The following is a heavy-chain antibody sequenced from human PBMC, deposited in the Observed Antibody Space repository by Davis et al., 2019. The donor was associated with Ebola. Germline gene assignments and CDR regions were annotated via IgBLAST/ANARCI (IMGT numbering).Heavy chain of an antibody. CDR3: ARGYCTGGVCYLNDY. Sequence: PGGSLRLSCAASGFTFSSYEMNWVRQAPGKGLEWVSYISSSGSTIYYADSVKGRFTISRDNAKNSLYLQMNSLRAEDTAVYYCARGYCTGGVCYLNDYWGQGTLVTVSS. D-gene: IGHD2-8*02. J-gene: IGHJ4*02. CDR1: GFTFSSYE. V-gene: IGHV3-48*03. CDR2: ISSSGSTI.